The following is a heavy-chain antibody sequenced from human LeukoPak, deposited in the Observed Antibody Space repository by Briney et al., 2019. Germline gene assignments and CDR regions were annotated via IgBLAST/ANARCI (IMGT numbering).Heavy chain of an antibody. CDR2: IRYDGSNK. CDR1: GFTFSSYG. J-gene: IGHJ4*02. V-gene: IGHV3-30*02. Sequence: GGSLGLSCAASGFTFSSYGMHRVRQAPGKGLEWVAFIRYDGSNKYYADSVKGRFTISRDNSKNTLYLQMNSLRAEDTAVYYCAKDPSFRPGYFDYWGQGTLVTVSS. CDR3: AKDPSFRPGYFDY.